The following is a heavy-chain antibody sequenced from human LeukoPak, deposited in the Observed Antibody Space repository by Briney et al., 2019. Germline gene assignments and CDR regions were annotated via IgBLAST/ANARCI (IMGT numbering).Heavy chain of an antibody. J-gene: IGHJ3*02. CDR2: IIPIFGIA. CDR1: GGTFSSYA. Sequence: ASVKVSCKASGGTFSSYAISWVRQAPGQGLEWMGRIIPIFGIANYAQKFQGRVTITAAKSTSTAYMELSSLRSEDTGVYYCARVNVLRYFDWLLGGAFDIWGQGTMVTVSS. V-gene: IGHV1-69*04. D-gene: IGHD3-9*01. CDR3: ARVNVLRYFDWLLGGAFDI.